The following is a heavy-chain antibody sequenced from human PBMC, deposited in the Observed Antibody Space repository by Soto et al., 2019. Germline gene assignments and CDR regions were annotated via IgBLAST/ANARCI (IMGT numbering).Heavy chain of an antibody. V-gene: IGHV4-31*01. CDR3: ARATASPYFDY. CDR1: GASITSSGYY. Sequence: QVQLQESGPGLVKPSQTLSLTCTLSGASITSSGYYWSWIRLHPGEGLEWIGYIYYRGTTYYNPSLKSPVPTLTDTYTQEFSLPLTSVTAADAAVYYCARATASPYFDYWGRGILVTVSS. J-gene: IGHJ4*02. CDR2: IYYRGTT. D-gene: IGHD2-21*02.